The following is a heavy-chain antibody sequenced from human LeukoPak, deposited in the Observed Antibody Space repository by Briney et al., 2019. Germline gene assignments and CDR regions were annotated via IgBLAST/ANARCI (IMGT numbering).Heavy chain of an antibody. CDR1: GFTFSSYW. J-gene: IGHJ3*02. CDR2: IKQDGSEK. Sequence: GGSLRLSCAASGFTFSSYWMSWVRQAPGKGLEWVANIKQDGSEKYYVDSVKGRFTISRDNAKNSLYLQMNSLRAEDTAVYYCARMVGFYYDSSGYYYGEGFDIWGQGTMVTVSS. V-gene: IGHV3-7*01. CDR3: ARMVGFYYDSSGYYYGEGFDI. D-gene: IGHD3-22*01.